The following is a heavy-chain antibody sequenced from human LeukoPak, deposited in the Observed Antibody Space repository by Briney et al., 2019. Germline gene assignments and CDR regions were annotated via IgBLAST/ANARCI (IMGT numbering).Heavy chain of an antibody. CDR2: ISGYNGNT. V-gene: IGHV1-18*01. D-gene: IGHD3-16*02. Sequence: ASVKVSCKASGYTFTSYGISWVRQAPGQGLEWMGWISGYNGNTKYAQQVLGRVTMTTDTSTSTAYMELRSLKSDDTAVYYCAREELPYVWGSYRPDYWGQGTLVAVSS. J-gene: IGHJ4*02. CDR3: AREELPYVWGSYRPDY. CDR1: GYTFTSYG.